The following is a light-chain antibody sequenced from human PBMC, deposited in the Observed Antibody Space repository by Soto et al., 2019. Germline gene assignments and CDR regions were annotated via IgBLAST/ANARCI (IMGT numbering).Light chain of an antibody. V-gene: IGKV3-20*01. CDR2: DAS. J-gene: IGKJ1*01. Sequence: EIVLTQSPGTLSLSPGERAALSCRASQLLSSSSLAWYQQKPGQAPRLLMYDASSRATGIPDRFSGSGSGTDFTLTISRLEPEDFAVYYCQQYSSSRTFGQGTKVDIK. CDR3: QQYSSSRT. CDR1: QLLSSSS.